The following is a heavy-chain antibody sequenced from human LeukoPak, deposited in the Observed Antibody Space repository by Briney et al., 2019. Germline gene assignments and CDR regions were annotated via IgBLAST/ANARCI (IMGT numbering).Heavy chain of an antibody. V-gene: IGHV4-59*01. Sequence: PSETLSLTCTASGGSISSYYWSWIRQPPGKGLEWIGYIYYSGSTNYNPSLKSRVTISVDTSKNQFSLKLSSVTAADTAVYYCARAIRYCSGGSCYSVTDYWGQGTLVTVSS. J-gene: IGHJ4*02. CDR1: GGSISSYY. CDR2: IYYSGST. CDR3: ARAIRYCSGGSCYSVTDY. D-gene: IGHD2-15*01.